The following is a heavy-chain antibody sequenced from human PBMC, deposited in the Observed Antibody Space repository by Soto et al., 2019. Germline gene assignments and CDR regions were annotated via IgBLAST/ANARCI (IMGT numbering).Heavy chain of an antibody. CDR2: ISSNGGST. CDR3: ARGGRGYGDY. D-gene: IGHD5-12*01. CDR1: GFTFSSYA. Sequence: GGSLRLSCRTSGFTFSSYAMHWVRQAPGKGLEYVSAISSNGGSTDYANSVKGRFTISRDNSKKTLYLQMGSLRAEDMAVYYCARGGRGYGDYWSQGTLVTVSS. V-gene: IGHV3-64*01. J-gene: IGHJ4*02.